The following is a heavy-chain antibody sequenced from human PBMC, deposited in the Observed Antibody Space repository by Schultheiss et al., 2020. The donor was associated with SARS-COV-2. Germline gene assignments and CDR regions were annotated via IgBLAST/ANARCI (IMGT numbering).Heavy chain of an antibody. Sequence: GGSLRLSCAVSGFTFSKYSMNWARQAPGRGLEWLSYISSSGTTIYYADSVKGRFTISRDNAKNSLDLQMSSLRDEDTAVYYCARDLTMVRGVMGYWGQGTLVTVSS. CDR3: ARDLTMVRGVMGY. D-gene: IGHD3-10*01. J-gene: IGHJ4*02. CDR1: GFTFSKYS. V-gene: IGHV3-48*02. CDR2: ISSSGTTI.